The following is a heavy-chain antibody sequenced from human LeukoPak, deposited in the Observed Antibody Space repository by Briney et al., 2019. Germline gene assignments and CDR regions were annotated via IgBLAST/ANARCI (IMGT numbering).Heavy chain of an antibody. CDR2: ISSSGSTI. CDR1: GFTFSDYY. D-gene: IGHD1-26*01. J-gene: IGHJ1*01. V-gene: IGHV3-11*04. CDR3: ARTGASGSYFSEYFQH. Sequence: PGGSLRLSCAASGFTFSDYYMSWIRQAPGKGLEWVSYISSSGSTIYYADSVKGRFTISRDNAKNSLYLQMNSLRAEDTAVYYCARTGASGSYFSEYFQHWGQGTLVTVSS.